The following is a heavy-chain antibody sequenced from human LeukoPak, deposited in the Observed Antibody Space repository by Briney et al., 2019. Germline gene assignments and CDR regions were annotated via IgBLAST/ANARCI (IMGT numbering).Heavy chain of an antibody. CDR3: ARDLGYYDSSGYSTHRYWFDP. CDR2: INPSGGST. J-gene: IGHJ5*02. Sequence: ASVKVSCKASGYTFTSYYMHWVRQAPGQGLEWMGIINPSGGSTSHAQKFQGRVTMTRDTSTSTVYMELSSLRSEGAAVYYCARDLGYYDSSGYSTHRYWFDPWGQGTLVTVSS. V-gene: IGHV1-46*03. CDR1: GYTFTSYY. D-gene: IGHD3-22*01.